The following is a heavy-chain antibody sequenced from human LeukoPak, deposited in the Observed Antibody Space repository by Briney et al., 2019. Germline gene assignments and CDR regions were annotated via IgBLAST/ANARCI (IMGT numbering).Heavy chain of an antibody. CDR3: ARPGYDFWSGYYGWFDP. CDR2: INHSGST. D-gene: IGHD3-3*01. J-gene: IGHJ5*02. V-gene: IGHV4-34*01. CDR1: GGSFSGYY. Sequence: SETLSLTCAVYGGSFSGYYWSWIRQPPGKGLEWIGEINHSGSTNYNPSLTSRVTISVDTSKNQFSLKLSSVTAADTAVYYCARPGYDFWSGYYGWFDPWGQGTLVTVSS.